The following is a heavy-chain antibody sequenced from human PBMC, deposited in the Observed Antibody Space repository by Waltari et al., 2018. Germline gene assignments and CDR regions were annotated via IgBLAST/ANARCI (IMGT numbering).Heavy chain of an antibody. CDR2: VYYSGST. Sequence: QVPLQESGPGLVKPSETLPITCTVSGGSISSYYWSWLWQPPGKGPKWIVYVYYSGSTNYSPTPKRRVTRSVDTSKNQFTRKLSSVTAADTAVYYCARVGTPRGYSYGSDYWGQGTLVTVSS. CDR1: GGSISSYY. D-gene: IGHD5-18*01. V-gene: IGHV4-59*01. J-gene: IGHJ4*02. CDR3: ARVGTPRGYSYGSDY.